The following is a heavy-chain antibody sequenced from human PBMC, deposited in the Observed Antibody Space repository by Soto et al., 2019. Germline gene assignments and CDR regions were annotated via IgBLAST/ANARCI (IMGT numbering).Heavy chain of an antibody. CDR3: ARTLSLYGSESYVDY. J-gene: IGHJ4*02. D-gene: IGHD3-10*01. CDR1: GYSFPSYW. Sequence: PGESLKISCKGSGYSFPSYWIGWVRQMPGKGLEWMGIIYPGDSDTRYSPSFQGQVTISADRSISTAYLQWSSLKASDTAMYYCARTLSLYGSESYVDYWGQGTLVTVPS. V-gene: IGHV5-51*01. CDR2: IYPGDSDT.